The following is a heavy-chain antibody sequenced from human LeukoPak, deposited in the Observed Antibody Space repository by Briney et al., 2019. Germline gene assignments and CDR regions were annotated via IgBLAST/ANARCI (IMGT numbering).Heavy chain of an antibody. CDR3: ARAFTGYYDSSGYYSRDY. V-gene: IGHV3-21*01. Sequence: PGGSLRLSCAASGFTFSSYSMNWVRQAPGKGREWVSSISSSSSYIYYADSVKGRFTISRDNAKNSLYLQMNSLRAEDTAVYYCARAFTGYYDSSGYYSRDYWGQGILVTVSS. J-gene: IGHJ4*02. CDR1: GFTFSSYS. D-gene: IGHD3-22*01. CDR2: ISSSSSYI.